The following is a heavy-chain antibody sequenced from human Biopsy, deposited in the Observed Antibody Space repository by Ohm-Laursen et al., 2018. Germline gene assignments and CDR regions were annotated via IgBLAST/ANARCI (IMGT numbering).Heavy chain of an antibody. D-gene: IGHD1-26*01. V-gene: IGHV1-8*01. Sequence: ASVKVSCKASGYTFTRQDINWVRQATGQGLEWMGWMSPNTGNTVYAQRFQDRVTMTSDTSTGTAYMELTSLTSDDTAVYFCARWENNLGRSLDSWGQGTLVAVSS. J-gene: IGHJ4*02. CDR2: MSPNTGNT. CDR1: GYTFTRQD. CDR3: ARWENNLGRSLDS.